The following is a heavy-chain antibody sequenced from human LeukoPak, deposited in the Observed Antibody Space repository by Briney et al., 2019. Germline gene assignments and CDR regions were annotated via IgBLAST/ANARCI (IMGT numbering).Heavy chain of an antibody. V-gene: IGHV3-23*01. D-gene: IGHD6-19*01. Sequence: GGSLRLSCAASGFTFSTYPMSCVRQAPGKGLEWVSAISGSGGDTYYADSVKGRFTISRDNSKNTLYLQMNSLRAEDTALYYCATSSGWYPKCFDYWGQGTLVTVSS. CDR2: ISGSGGDT. J-gene: IGHJ4*02. CDR3: ATSSGWYPKCFDY. CDR1: GFTFSTYP.